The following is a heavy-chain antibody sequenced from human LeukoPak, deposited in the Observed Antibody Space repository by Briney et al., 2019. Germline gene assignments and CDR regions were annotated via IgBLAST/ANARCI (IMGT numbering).Heavy chain of an antibody. D-gene: IGHD6-19*01. J-gene: IGHJ4*02. V-gene: IGHV3-30-3*01. CDR2: ISYDGSNK. CDR1: GFTFNSYA. CDR3: ARDGGTGWYYPDN. Sequence: PGGSLRLSCAASGFTFNSYAIHWVRQAPGKGLEWVAIISYDGSNKYYADSVKGRLTISRDNSKNTLYLQMNSLRAEDTAVYYCARDGGTGWYYPDNWGQGTLVTVSS.